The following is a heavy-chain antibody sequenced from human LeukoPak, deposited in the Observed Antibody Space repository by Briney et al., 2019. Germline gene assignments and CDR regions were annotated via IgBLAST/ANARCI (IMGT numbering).Heavy chain of an antibody. CDR1: GFTFSTYG. Sequence: SGRSLRLSCAASGFTFSTYGMHWVRQAQGKGLDWVAAVWYDGSNKYYADSVNGRFTISRDNYKNTLYLRMNSLRADDTAVYYCARIPWVGELLGGDYWGQGTLVTVSS. V-gene: IGHV3-33*01. D-gene: IGHD3-10*01. CDR3: ARIPWVGELLGGDY. J-gene: IGHJ4*02. CDR2: VWYDGSNK.